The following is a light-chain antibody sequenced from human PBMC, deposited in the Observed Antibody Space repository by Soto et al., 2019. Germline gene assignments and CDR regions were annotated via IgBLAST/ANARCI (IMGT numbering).Light chain of an antibody. CDR1: QSVSSN. CDR2: RAS. J-gene: IGKJ1*01. Sequence: EIVLTQSPGTLSLSPGERATLSCRASQSVSSNYLAWYQQKPGQAPKVLIYRASIRATGIPDRFTGSGSGTEFTLTISSLQAEDSAVYFCQQYNNWPTWTFGQATKVDIK. CDR3: QQYNNWPTWT. V-gene: IGKV3D-15*01.